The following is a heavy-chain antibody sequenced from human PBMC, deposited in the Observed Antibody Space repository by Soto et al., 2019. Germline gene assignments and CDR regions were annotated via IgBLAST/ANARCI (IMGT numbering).Heavy chain of an antibody. CDR2: INHSGST. CDR1: GGSFSGYY. D-gene: IGHD3-3*01. Sequence: PSETLSLTCAVYGGSFSGYYWSWIRQPPGKGLEWIGEINHSGSTNYNPSLKSRVTISVDTSKNQFSLKLSSVTAADTAVYYCARGSLLRLRFLEWGPRLDPWGQGTLVTVSS. J-gene: IGHJ5*02. V-gene: IGHV4-34*01. CDR3: ARGSLLRLRFLEWGPRLDP.